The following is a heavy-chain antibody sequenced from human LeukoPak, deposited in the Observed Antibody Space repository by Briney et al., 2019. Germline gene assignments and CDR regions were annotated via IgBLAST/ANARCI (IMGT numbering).Heavy chain of an antibody. Sequence: SETLSLTCAVYGGSFSGYYWSWIRQPPGKGLEWVGEINHSGSTNYNPSLKSRVTISVDTSKNQFSLKLSSVTAADTAVYYCARRLGRKFGERFYYYHYMDVWGKGTTVTISS. CDR3: ARRLGRKFGERFYYYHYMDV. V-gene: IGHV4-34*01. CDR1: GGSFSGYY. D-gene: IGHD3-10*01. J-gene: IGHJ6*03. CDR2: INHSGST.